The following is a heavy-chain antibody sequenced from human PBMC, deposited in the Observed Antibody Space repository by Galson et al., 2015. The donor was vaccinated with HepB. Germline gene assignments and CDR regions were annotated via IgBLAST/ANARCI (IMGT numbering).Heavy chain of an antibody. CDR2: IYSGGHA. V-gene: IGHV3-53*01. Sequence: SLRLSCAVSGFTVSKSYVSWVRQAPGKGLEWLSVIYSGGHAFYADSVQGRFTISRDTSKNTVYLQMRSLRAEDTAVYYCASPFCIGGNCYPLWYWGQGTLVIVSS. J-gene: IGHJ4*02. CDR1: GFTVSKSY. D-gene: IGHD2-15*01. CDR3: ASPFCIGGNCYPLWY.